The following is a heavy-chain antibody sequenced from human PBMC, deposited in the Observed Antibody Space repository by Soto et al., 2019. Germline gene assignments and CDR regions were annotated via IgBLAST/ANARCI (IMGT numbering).Heavy chain of an antibody. CDR3: ARVPVVVVSADDAFDI. D-gene: IGHD2-21*01. Sequence: QVQLQASGPGLVNPSVTLSLTCAVSGGSVSRSNWWSWVRQSPGKGLEWMGGIYHSGSALYNPSLKRLATISLDQSKNQFSLRLTSVTAADTAVYYFARVPVVVVSADDAFDIWGPGTRVIVSS. CDR1: GGSVSRSNW. CDR2: IYHSGSA. J-gene: IGHJ3*02. V-gene: IGHV4-4*02.